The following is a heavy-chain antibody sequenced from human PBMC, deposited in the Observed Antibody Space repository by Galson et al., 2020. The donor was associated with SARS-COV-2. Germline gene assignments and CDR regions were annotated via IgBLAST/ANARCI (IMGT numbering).Heavy chain of an antibody. D-gene: IGHD1-1*01. Sequence: GESLKISCAPSGFTFTYWHLTWIRQAPGKGLGLVSYIDPRGDSVFYGDSVKCRFTISRDNVNNILYLETNRQKAEDTGVYCCARGHWKVDLWGQGTTVIVSS. J-gene: IGHJ6*02. CDR1: GFTFTYWH. CDR3: ARGHWKVDL. CDR2: IDPRGDSV. V-gene: IGHV3-11*01.